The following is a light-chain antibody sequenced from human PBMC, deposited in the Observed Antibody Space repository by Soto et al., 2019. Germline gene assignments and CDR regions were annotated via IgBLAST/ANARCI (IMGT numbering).Light chain of an antibody. CDR3: QHRSNWEFS. CDR2: DTF. V-gene: IGKV3-11*01. CDR1: QSIGSL. Sequence: EIALTQSPATLSLSPGERATLSCRASQSIGSLLNWYQKKPGQAPRLLIYDTFNRATGIPTRFSGSGSGTDYTLTINSLEPEDFAVYYCQHRSNWEFSFGPGTKV. J-gene: IGKJ3*01.